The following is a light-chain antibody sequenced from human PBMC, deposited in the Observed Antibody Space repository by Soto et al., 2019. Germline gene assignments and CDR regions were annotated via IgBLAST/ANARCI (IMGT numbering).Light chain of an antibody. J-gene: IGKJ5*01. CDR3: QHYGSSPLIT. Sequence: EIVLTQSPGTLSLSPGERASLSCRAGQSISSAYLAWYRQIPGQAPRLLMYGALNRATGIPDRISGRGSGTDFTLTISRLEPEDSGVYYCQHYGSSPLITFGQGTRLEI. CDR1: QSISSAY. V-gene: IGKV3-20*01. CDR2: GAL.